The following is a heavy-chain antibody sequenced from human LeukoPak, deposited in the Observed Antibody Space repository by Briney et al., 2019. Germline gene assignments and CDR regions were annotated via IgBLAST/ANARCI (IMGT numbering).Heavy chain of an antibody. J-gene: IGHJ4*02. V-gene: IGHV5-51*01. Sequence: GESLKISCKGSGYSFTSYCIGWVRQMPGKGLEWMGIIYPGDSDTRYSPSFQGQVTISADKSISTAYLQWSSLKASDTAMYYCARRRRITMVRRVANDYFDYWGQGALVTVSS. CDR1: GYSFTSYC. CDR3: ARRRRITMVRRVANDYFDY. D-gene: IGHD3-10*01. CDR2: IYPGDSDT.